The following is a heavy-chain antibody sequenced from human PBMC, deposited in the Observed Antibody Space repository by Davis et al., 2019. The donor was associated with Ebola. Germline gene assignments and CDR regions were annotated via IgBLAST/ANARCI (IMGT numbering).Heavy chain of an antibody. CDR3: ARKGGQLGRGYYYYGMDV. CDR2: ISYDGSNK. J-gene: IGHJ6*02. D-gene: IGHD6-6*01. CDR1: GFTFSSYW. V-gene: IGHV3-30-3*01. Sequence: GESLKISCAASGFTFSSYWMSWVRQAPGKGLEWVAVISYDGSNKYYADPVKGRFTISRDNSKNTLYLQMNSLRAEDTAVYYCARKGGQLGRGYYYYGMDVWGQGTTVTVSS.